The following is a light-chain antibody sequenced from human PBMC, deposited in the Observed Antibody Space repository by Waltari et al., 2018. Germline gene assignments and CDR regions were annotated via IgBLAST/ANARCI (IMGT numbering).Light chain of an antibody. CDR3: QQYFSTPYN. Sequence: DIVMTQSPDSLAVSLGERVTIHCTSSRSIFYSPNKNNYLAWYQHKSGQPPKLLIYWASTRAPGVPDRISGSGSGTDFTLTISSLQAEDVAVYYCQQYFSTPYNFGQGTKLEIK. CDR1: RSIFYSPNKNNY. J-gene: IGKJ2*01. V-gene: IGKV4-1*01. CDR2: WAS.